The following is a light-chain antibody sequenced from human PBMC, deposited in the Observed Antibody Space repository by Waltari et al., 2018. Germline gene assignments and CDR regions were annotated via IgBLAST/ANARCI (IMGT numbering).Light chain of an antibody. V-gene: IGLV3-21*04. J-gene: IGLJ1*01. Sequence: SYVLTQPPSVSVAPGKTARITWGGKNIGSQSVHWYQQKRGHAPVLFIFDDTERPSGIPERISGAASGKTRTLTISSVEAGDEADYYCQVWDSRSDQYVFGPGTKVTVL. CDR3: QVWDSRSDQYV. CDR2: DDT. CDR1: NIGSQS.